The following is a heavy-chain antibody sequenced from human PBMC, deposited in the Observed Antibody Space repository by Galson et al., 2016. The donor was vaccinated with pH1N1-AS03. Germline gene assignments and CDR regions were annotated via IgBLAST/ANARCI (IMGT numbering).Heavy chain of an antibody. D-gene: IGHD5-18*01. CDR1: DDSIRSSLYY. Sequence: ETLSLTCIVADDSIRSSLYYWGWIRQSTGKGLEWIGSMDHGGSSYYNPSLQSRVTMSVDLSKRHFSLKLTSVTAVDTGVYYCARQGDTSMVTDYHYYHMDVWGKGTTVTVSS. V-gene: IGHV4-39*01. CDR2: MDHGGSS. CDR3: ARQGDTSMVTDYHYYHMDV. J-gene: IGHJ6*03.